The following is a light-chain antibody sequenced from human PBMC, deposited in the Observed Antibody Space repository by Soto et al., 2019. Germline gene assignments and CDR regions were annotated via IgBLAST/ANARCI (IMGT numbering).Light chain of an antibody. J-gene: IGKJ5*01. CDR2: GAS. CDR1: QRISSN. V-gene: IGKV3-15*01. Sequence: EIMMTQSPDTLSVSPGERATLSCRASQRISSNLAWYQQKPGQAPRLLFYGASTRATGLPARFSGTGSGTEFTLTINSLQAEDSAVYYCQQYYNWPRTFGQGTRLEIK. CDR3: QQYYNWPRT.